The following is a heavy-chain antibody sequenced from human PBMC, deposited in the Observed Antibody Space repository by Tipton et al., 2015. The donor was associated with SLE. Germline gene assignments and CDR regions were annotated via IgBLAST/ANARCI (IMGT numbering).Heavy chain of an antibody. CDR3: ARHPVAGYTYYMDV. D-gene: IGHD5-24*01. CDR1: GYIFSTYG. V-gene: IGHV1-18*01. Sequence: QSGAEVKKPGASVKVSCRASGYIFSTYGISWVRQAPGQGLEWMGWINPYNDNTDYVELLQGRVTMTTDTPTGTAYMELTSLNSDDTAIYYCARHPVAGYTYYMDVWGTGTTVAVSS. CDR2: INPYNDNT. J-gene: IGHJ6*03.